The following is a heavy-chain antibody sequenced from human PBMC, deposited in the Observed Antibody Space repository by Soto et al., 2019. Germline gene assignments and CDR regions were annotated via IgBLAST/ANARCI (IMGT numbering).Heavy chain of an antibody. CDR2: IYYSGST. J-gene: IGHJ4*02. Sequence: SETLSLTCTVSGGSISSSSYYWGWIRRPPGKGLEWIGSIYYSGSTYYNPSLKSRVTISVDTSKNQFSLKLSSVTAADTAVYYCARHMIRIAARLFDYWGQGTLVTVSS. CDR3: ARHMIRIAARLFDY. CDR1: GGSISSSSYY. V-gene: IGHV4-39*01. D-gene: IGHD6-6*01.